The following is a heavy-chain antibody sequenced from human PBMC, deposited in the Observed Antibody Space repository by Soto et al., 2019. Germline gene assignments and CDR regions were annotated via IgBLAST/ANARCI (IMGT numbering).Heavy chain of an antibody. CDR1: GGSISSYY. CDR2: IYYSGST. D-gene: IGHD3-10*01. J-gene: IGHJ4*02. CDR3: ARHNYGSGSTYFDY. V-gene: IGHV4-59*08. Sequence: PSETLSLTCTVSGGSISSYYWSWIRQPPGKGLEWIGYIYYSGSTNYNPSLKSRVTISVDTSKNQFSLKLNSMTAADTAVYYCARHNYGSGSTYFDYWGQRTLVPVSS.